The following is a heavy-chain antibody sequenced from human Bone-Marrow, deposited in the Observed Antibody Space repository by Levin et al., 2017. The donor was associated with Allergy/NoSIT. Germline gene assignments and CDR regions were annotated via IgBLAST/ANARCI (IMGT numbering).Heavy chain of an antibody. CDR3: ARDRTYYYGSGNRDY. D-gene: IGHD3-10*01. Sequence: GESLKISCKASGYTFTSYGISWVRQAPGQGLEWMGWISAYNGNTNYAQKLQGRVTMTTDTSTSTAYMELRSLRSDDTAVYYCARDRTYYYGSGNRDYWGQGTLVTVSS. V-gene: IGHV1-18*01. CDR1: GYTFTSYG. CDR2: ISAYNGNT. J-gene: IGHJ4*02.